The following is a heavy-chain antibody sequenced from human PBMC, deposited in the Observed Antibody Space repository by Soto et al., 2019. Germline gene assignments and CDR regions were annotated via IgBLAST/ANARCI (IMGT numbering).Heavy chain of an antibody. D-gene: IGHD6-19*01. V-gene: IGHV3-30*18. CDR3: AKDEGIAVAGTDY. Sequence: QVQLVESGGGVVQPGRSLRLSCAASGFTFSSYGMHWVRQAPGKGLEWVAVISYDGSNKYYADSVKGRFTISRANSKNTLYLQMNSLRAEDTAVYYCAKDEGIAVAGTDYWGQGTLVTVSS. CDR2: ISYDGSNK. J-gene: IGHJ4*02. CDR1: GFTFSSYG.